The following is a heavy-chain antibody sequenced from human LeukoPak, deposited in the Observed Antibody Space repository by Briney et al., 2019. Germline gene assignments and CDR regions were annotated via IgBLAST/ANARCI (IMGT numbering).Heavy chain of an antibody. J-gene: IGHJ4*02. Sequence: GGSLRLSCAASGFTFSSYAMSWVRQAPGKGLEWVSAISGNGGSTYYADSVKGRFTISRDNSKNTLYLQMNSLRAEDTAVYYCAKVWQQLVGYFDYWGQGTLVTVSS. V-gene: IGHV3-23*01. D-gene: IGHD6-13*01. CDR1: GFTFSSYA. CDR3: AKVWQQLVGYFDY. CDR2: ISGNGGST.